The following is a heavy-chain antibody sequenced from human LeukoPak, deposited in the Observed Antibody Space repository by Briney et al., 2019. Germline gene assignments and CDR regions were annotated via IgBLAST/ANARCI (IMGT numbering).Heavy chain of an antibody. CDR3: ARHVATVTTWDLYYFDY. Sequence: PSETLSLTCTVSGGSISSSRYYWGWIRRPPWKGLEWIGSIYYSGSTYYNPSLKSRVTISVDTSKNQFSLKLSSVTAADTAVYYCARHVATVTTWDLYYFDYWGQGTLVTVSS. CDR1: GGSISSSRYY. D-gene: IGHD4-17*01. V-gene: IGHV4-39*01. CDR2: IYYSGST. J-gene: IGHJ4*02.